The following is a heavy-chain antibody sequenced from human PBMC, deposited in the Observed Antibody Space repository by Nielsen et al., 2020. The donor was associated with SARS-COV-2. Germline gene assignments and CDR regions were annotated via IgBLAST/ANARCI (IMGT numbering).Heavy chain of an antibody. V-gene: IGHV3-30*18. D-gene: IGHD6-19*01. J-gene: IGHJ4*02. CDR1: GFTFSSYG. Sequence: GGSLRLSCAASGFTFSSYGMHWVRQAPGKGLEWVAVISYDGSNKYYADSVKGRFTISRDNSKNTLYLQMNSLRAEDTAVYYCAKGRGWPAVAGYWGQGTLVTVSS. CDR3: AKGRGWPAVAGY. CDR2: ISYDGSNK.